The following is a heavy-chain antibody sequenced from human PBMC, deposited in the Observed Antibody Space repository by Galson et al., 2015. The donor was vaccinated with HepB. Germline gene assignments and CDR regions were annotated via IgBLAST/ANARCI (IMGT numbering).Heavy chain of an antibody. CDR1: GGTFSSYA. V-gene: IGHV1-69*13. CDR2: IIPIFGTA. CDR3: ARSGSYTAMDTKGLGAFDI. Sequence: SVKVSCKASGGTFSSYAISWVRQAPGQGLEWMGGIIPIFGTANYAQKFQGRVTITADESTSTAYMELSSLRSEDTAVYYCARSGSYTAMDTKGLGAFDIWGQGTMVTVSS. D-gene: IGHD5-18*01. J-gene: IGHJ3*02.